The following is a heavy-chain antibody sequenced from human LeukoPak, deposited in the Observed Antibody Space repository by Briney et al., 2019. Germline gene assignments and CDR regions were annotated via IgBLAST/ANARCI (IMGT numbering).Heavy chain of an antibody. CDR3: ATVGGSYALFAFDI. Sequence: ASVKVSCKVSRYTLTELSMHWVRQAPGKGLEWMGGFDPEDGETIYAQKFQGRVTMTEDTSTDTAYMELSSLRSEDTAVYYCATVGGSYALFAFDIWGQGTMVTVSS. D-gene: IGHD1-26*01. J-gene: IGHJ3*02. CDR1: RYTLTELS. CDR2: FDPEDGET. V-gene: IGHV1-24*01.